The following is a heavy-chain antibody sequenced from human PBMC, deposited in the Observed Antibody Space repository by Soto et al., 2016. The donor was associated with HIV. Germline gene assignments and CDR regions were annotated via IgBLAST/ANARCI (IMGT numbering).Heavy chain of an antibody. Sequence: QVQLVQSGAQVKKPGASVKVSCKTSGYTFTSYDINWVRQAPGQGLEWMGRINPRSGETDYAQKFQGKVTLTRDTSINTAYMEVTSLRFDDTAVYFCAKFAIAAAGRWFDPWGQGTLVTVSS. CDR1: GYTFTSYD. J-gene: IGHJ5*02. CDR3: AKFAIAAAGRWFDP. CDR2: INPRSGET. D-gene: IGHD2-15*01. V-gene: IGHV1-2*02.